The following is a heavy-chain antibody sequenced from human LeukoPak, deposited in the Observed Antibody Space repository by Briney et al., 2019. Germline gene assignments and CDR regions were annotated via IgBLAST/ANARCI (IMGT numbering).Heavy chain of an antibody. CDR3: ARAWDFDY. D-gene: IGHD7-27*01. V-gene: IGHV3-48*04. CDR2: ISDSSNNI. CDR1: GFTFSTYS. Sequence: GGSLRLSCAASGFTFSTYSMNWVRQAPGKGLEWVSYISDSSNNIYYADSVTGRFTISRDNARNSLYLQMNSLRAEDTAVYCCARAWDFDYWGQGTLVTVSS. J-gene: IGHJ4*02.